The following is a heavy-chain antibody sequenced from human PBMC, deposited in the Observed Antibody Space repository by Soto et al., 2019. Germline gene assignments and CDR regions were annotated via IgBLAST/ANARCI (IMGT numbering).Heavy chain of an antibody. J-gene: IGHJ5*02. Sequence: QVQLVQSGAEVKKPGSSVRVSCKIPGGTFSGYTVTWVRQAPGQGLEWVGRIIPILEMPNYAQKFQGRVAITHXKXXXTXDMEVKGMESADTAVYYFGSEVAGGDDGSMKVWLDPWGVGPLVTVSS. CDR3: GSEVAGGDDGSMKVWLDP. V-gene: IGHV1-69*02. D-gene: IGHD2-21*02. CDR2: IIPILEMP. CDR1: GGTFSGYT.